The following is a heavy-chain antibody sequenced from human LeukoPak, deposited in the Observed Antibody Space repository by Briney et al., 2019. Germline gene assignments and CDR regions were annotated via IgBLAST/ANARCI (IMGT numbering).Heavy chain of an antibody. D-gene: IGHD3-10*01. Sequence: SETLSLTCTVSGGSISSSSYYWGWIRQPPGKGLEWIVSIYYSGSTYYNPSLKSRVTISVDTSKNQFSLKLSSVTAADTAVYYCASQGNPYGSGSYYIDYWGQGTLVTVSS. CDR1: GGSISSSSYY. CDR3: ASQGNPYGSGSYYIDY. J-gene: IGHJ4*02. V-gene: IGHV4-39*07. CDR2: IYYSGST.